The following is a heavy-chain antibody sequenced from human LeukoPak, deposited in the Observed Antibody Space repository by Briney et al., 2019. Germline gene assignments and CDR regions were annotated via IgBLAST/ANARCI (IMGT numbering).Heavy chain of an antibody. CDR3: ARDLRPYYYYYGMDV. Sequence: PGGSLRLSCAASGFTFSTYTMAWVRQAPGGGLEWVSGISGEGYSTYYADSVKGRFTISRDNSKNTLYLQMNSLRAEDTAVYYCARDLRPYYYYYGMDVWGQGTTVTVSS. V-gene: IGHV3-23*01. CDR1: GFTFSTYT. CDR2: ISGEGYST. J-gene: IGHJ6*02.